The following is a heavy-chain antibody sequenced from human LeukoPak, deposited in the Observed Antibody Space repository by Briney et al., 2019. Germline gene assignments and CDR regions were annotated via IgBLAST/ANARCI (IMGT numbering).Heavy chain of an antibody. V-gene: IGHV1-8*01. D-gene: IGHD3-10*01. Sequence: ASVKVSCKASGYTFTSYDINWVRQATGQGLEWMGWMNPNSGNTGYAQKFQGRVTMTRNTSISTAYMELSSLRSEDTAVYYCARSITMVRGARYYYYYMDVWGKGTTVTVSS. CDR3: ARSITMVRGARYYYYYMDV. CDR2: MNPNSGNT. J-gene: IGHJ6*03. CDR1: GYTFTSYD.